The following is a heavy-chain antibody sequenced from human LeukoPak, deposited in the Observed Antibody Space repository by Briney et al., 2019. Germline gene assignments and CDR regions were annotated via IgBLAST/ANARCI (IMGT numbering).Heavy chain of an antibody. CDR2: ISCSGGST. V-gene: IGHV3-23*01. Sequence: GGPLRLSCAASGFPLSSYAMSWVRQAPGKGLELVSVISCSGGSTSYADSEKGRFTISRHNSMHTLYLQVNSLRGEDAAVFQCAKDDRIQTRRYSYNYWGQGTLVTVSS. D-gene: IGHD5-18*01. J-gene: IGHJ4*02. CDR1: GFPLSSYA. CDR3: AKDDRIQTRRYSYNY.